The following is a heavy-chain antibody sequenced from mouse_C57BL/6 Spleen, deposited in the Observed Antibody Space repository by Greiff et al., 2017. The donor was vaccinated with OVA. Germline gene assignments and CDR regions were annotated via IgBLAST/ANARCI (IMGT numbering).Heavy chain of an antibody. CDR1: GYSFTGYY. CDR2: INPSTGGN. Sequence: DVKLQESGPELVKPGASVKISCKASGYSFTGYYMNWVKQSPEKSLEWIGEINPSTGGNTYNQKFKAKATLTVDKSSSTAYMQLKSLTSEDAAVYYYARRGTVTDWFAYWGQGTLVTVSA. D-gene: IGHD2-13*01. V-gene: IGHV1-42*01. J-gene: IGHJ3*01. CDR3: ARRGTVTDWFAY.